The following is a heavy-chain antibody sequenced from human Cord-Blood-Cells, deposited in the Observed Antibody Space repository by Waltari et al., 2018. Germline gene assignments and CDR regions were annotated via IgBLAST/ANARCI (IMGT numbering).Heavy chain of an antibody. J-gene: IGHJ6*02. D-gene: IGHD5-18*01. CDR3: TRSDTATYHEGYYGMDV. V-gene: IGHV3-73*02. CDR1: GFTFSGSA. Sequence: EVQLVESGGGLVQPGGSLKLSCAASGFTFSGSAMHWVRQASGKGLEWVGRIRSKANSYRTAYAASVKGRFTISRDDSKNTAYLQMNSLKTEDTAVYYCTRSDTATYHEGYYGMDVWGQGTTVTVSS. CDR2: IRSKANSYRT.